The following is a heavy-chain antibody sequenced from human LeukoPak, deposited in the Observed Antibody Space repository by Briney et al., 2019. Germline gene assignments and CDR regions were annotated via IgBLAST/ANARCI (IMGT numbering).Heavy chain of an antibody. Sequence: GGFLRLSCSASGFPFSSYAMHWVRQAPGKGLEYGSAISDSGGSTYYADSVKGRFTISRDNSKDTLYLQMGSLRAEDTAVYYCARGCGYYFDYGGLGTLVTVSS. CDR3: ARGCGYYFDY. CDR1: GFPFSSYA. V-gene: IGHV3-64D*09. CDR2: ISDSGGST. D-gene: IGHD6-25*01. J-gene: IGHJ4*02.